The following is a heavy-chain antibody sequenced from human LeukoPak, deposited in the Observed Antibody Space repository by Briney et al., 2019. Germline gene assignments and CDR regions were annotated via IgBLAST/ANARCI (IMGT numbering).Heavy chain of an antibody. CDR1: GFTFSSYW. V-gene: IGHV3-74*01. CDR3: VREYSSSSGRAFDI. CDR2: ISTDGSST. D-gene: IGHD6-6*01. Sequence: SGGSLSLSCAASGFTFSSYWMHWVRQAPGKGLVWVSRISTDGSSTNSADSVKGRFTISRDNAKNTLYLQMNSLRAEDTAVYYCVREYSSSSGRAFDIWGQGTMVTVSP. J-gene: IGHJ3*02.